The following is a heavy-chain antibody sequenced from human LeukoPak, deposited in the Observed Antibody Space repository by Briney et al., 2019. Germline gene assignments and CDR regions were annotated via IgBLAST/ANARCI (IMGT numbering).Heavy chain of an antibody. Sequence: SETLSLTCTVSGGSISSGAYYWSWIRQHPGKGLEWIGYINYSGSTYYNPSLKGRITLSVDTSKNQFSLRLSSVTAADTAVYYCARVRSYYGSGSYSWFDPWGQGTLVTVSS. J-gene: IGHJ5*02. V-gene: IGHV4-31*03. CDR2: INYSGST. CDR3: ARVRSYYGSGSYSWFDP. CDR1: GGSISSGAYY. D-gene: IGHD3-10*01.